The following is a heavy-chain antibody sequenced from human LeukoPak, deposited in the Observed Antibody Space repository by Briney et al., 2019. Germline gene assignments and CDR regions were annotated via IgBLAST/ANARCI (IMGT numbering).Heavy chain of an antibody. CDR2: ISSSSSYI. CDR1: GFTFSSYS. D-gene: IGHD3-10*01. CDR3: ARDDPVGYGSGSFDY. Sequence: PGGSLRLSCAASGFTFSSYSMNWVRQAPGKGLEWVSSISSSSSYIYYADSVKGRFTISRDNAKNSLYLQMNSLRAEDTAVYYCARDDPVGYGSGSFDYWGQGTLVTVSS. J-gene: IGHJ4*02. V-gene: IGHV3-21*01.